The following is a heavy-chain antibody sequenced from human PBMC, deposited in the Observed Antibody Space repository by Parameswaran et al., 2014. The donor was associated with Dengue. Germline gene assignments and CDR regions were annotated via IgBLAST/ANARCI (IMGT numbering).Heavy chain of an antibody. Sequence: WIRQPPGKGLEWIGTIYYSGSTYYNPSLKSRVTISVDTSRNQFSLKLSSVTAADTAVYYCASPSYSYEIYGMDVVGPRDHGHRLL. CDR2: IYYSGST. J-gene: IGHJ6*02. V-gene: IGHV4-39*01. CDR3: ASPSYSYEIYGMDV. D-gene: IGHD5-18*01.